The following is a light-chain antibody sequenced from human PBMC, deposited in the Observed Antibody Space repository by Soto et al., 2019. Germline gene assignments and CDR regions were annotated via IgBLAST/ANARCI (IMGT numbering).Light chain of an antibody. Sequence: EIVMTQSPATLSVSPGERVTLSCRASQSVSSNLAWYQQKPGQSPRLLIYGASTRATGIPARFSGSGSGTEFTLTISSLQSEDFAVYYCQQYINLWTFGQGTKV. CDR2: GAS. CDR3: QQYINLWT. V-gene: IGKV3-15*01. CDR1: QSVSSN. J-gene: IGKJ1*01.